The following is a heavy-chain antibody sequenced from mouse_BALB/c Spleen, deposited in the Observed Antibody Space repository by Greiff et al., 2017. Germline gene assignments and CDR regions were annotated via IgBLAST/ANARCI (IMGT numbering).Heavy chain of an antibody. J-gene: IGHJ4*01. CDR2: ISSGGSYT. D-gene: IGHD1-1*01. Sequence: EVQRVESGGGLVKPGGSLKLSCAASGFTFSSYAMSWVRQSPEKRLEWVAEISSGGSYTYYPDTVTGRFTISRDNAKNTLYLEMSSLRSEDTAMYYCARDQNDGSRGYAMDYWGQGTSVTVSS. CDR3: ARDQNDGSRGYAMDY. V-gene: IGHV5-9-4*01. CDR1: GFTFSSYA.